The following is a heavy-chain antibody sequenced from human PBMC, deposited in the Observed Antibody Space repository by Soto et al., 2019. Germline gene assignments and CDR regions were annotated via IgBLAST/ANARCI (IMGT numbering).Heavy chain of an antibody. V-gene: IGHV4-31*08. J-gene: IGHJ6*02. Sequence: SETLSLTCSVSGAAIISGGFTWTWIRQHPGKGLEWLGYISHSGSTDYNPSLKSRLTISVDTSKNHFSLTLTSVTAADAAVYYCVAIVVSGYLDAWGQGTMVTVSS. CDR3: VAIVVSGYLDA. D-gene: IGHD1-26*01. CDR1: GAAIISGGFT. CDR2: ISHSGST.